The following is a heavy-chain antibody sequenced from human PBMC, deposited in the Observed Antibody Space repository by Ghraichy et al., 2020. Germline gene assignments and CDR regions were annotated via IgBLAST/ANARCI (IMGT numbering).Heavy chain of an antibody. CDR3: AAGDTRYSSSWHTYYYYGMDV. J-gene: IGHJ6*02. D-gene: IGHD6-13*01. V-gene: IGHV1-58*02. CDR2: IVVGSGNT. CDR1: GFTFTSSA. Sequence: SVKVSCKASGFTFTSSAMQWVRQARGQRLEWLGWIVVGSGNTNYAQKFQERVTITRDMSTSTAYMELSSLRSEDTAVYYCAAGDTRYSSSWHTYYYYGMDVWGQGTTVTVSS.